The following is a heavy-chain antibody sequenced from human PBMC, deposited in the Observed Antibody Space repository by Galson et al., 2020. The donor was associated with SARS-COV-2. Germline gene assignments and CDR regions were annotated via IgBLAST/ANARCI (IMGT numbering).Heavy chain of an antibody. Sequence: GGSLRLSCAASGFNLSSYSMNWVRQAPGKGLEWISSISRSSNYISYAGSVKGRFTISRDNAKDSLYLHMSSLRAEDTAVYACARAAMHGYSYYFALDVWGQGTTVTVSS. CDR2: ISRSSNYI. J-gene: IGHJ6*02. CDR3: ARAAMHGYSYYFALDV. CDR1: GFNLSSYS. V-gene: IGHV3-21*01. D-gene: IGHD2-2*01.